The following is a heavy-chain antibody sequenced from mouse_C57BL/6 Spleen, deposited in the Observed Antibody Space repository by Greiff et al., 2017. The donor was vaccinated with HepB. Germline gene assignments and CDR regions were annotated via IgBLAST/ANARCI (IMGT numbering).Heavy chain of an antibody. CDR3: ARGGNAMDY. CDR1: GFTFSDYG. J-gene: IGHJ4*01. V-gene: IGHV5-17*01. Sequence: EVKLVESGGGLVKPGGSLKLSCAASGFTFSDYGMHRVRQAPEKGLEWVAYISSGSSTIYYADTVKGRFTISRDNAKNTLFLQMTSLRSEDTAMYYCARGGNAMDYWGQGTSVTVSS. CDR2: ISSGSSTI.